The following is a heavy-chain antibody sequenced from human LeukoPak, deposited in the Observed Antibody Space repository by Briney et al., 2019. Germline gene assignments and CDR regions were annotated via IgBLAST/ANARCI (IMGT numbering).Heavy chain of an antibody. CDR1: GFTFSSYA. J-gene: IGHJ3*02. CDR3: AKARSYCGGDCSLYAFDI. D-gene: IGHD2-21*01. V-gene: IGHV3-23*01. Sequence: GGSLRLSCTASGFTFSSYAMSWVRQAPGKGLKWVSSISDSGDTTYYADSVKGLFSISRDNSKNTLYLQMNSLRAEDTAVYYCAKARSYCGGDCSLYAFDIWGQGTMVTVSS. CDR2: ISDSGDTT.